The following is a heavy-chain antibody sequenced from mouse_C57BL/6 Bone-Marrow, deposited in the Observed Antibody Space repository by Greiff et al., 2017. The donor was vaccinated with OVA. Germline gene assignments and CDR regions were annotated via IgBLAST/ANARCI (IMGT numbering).Heavy chain of an antibody. Sequence: QVQLQQSGAELVMPGASVKLSCKASGYTFTSYWMHWVKQRPGQGLEWIGEIDPSDSYTNYNQKFKGKSTLTVDKSSSTAYMQLSSLTSEDSAVYYCARSEYSKRAMDYWGQGTSVTVSS. CDR3: ARSEYSKRAMDY. D-gene: IGHD2-5*01. CDR1: GYTFTSYW. CDR2: IDPSDSYT. J-gene: IGHJ4*01. V-gene: IGHV1-69*01.